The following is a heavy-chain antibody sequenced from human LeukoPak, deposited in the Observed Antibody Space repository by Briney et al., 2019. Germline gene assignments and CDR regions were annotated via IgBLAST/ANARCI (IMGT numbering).Heavy chain of an antibody. J-gene: IGHJ4*02. D-gene: IGHD5-24*01. V-gene: IGHV5-51*01. CDR3: ARQVGDGYNYAVH. CDR2: IYPGDSAT. CDR1: GSRFTSYW. Sequence: GESLNISCQGSGSRFTSYWIGWVRQMPGKGLECMGIIYPGDSATRYSPSFHGQVTISADTCTSTPYLQCSSLKASDTAMYYCARQVGDGYNYAVHWGQGTLVTVSA.